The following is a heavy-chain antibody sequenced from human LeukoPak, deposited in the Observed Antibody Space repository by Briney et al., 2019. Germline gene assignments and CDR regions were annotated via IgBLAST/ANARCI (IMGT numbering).Heavy chain of an antibody. CDR3: AKEAAADPPDY. CDR2: ISYDGSNK. J-gene: IGHJ4*02. CDR1: GFTFSSYG. V-gene: IGHV3-30*18. Sequence: GGSLRLSCAASGFTFSSYGMHWVRQAPGKGLEWVAVISYDGSNKYYADSVKGRFTISRDNSKNMLYLQMNSLRAEDTAVYYCAKEAAADPPDYWGQGTLVTVSS. D-gene: IGHD6-13*01.